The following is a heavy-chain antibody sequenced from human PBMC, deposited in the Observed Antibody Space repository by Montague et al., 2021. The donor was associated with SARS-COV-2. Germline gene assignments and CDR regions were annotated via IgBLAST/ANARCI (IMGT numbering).Heavy chain of an antibody. CDR1: GGSFSGCY. CDR2: INQSGRT. V-gene: IGHV4-34*01. CDR3: ARRGSSVWGVTVSAELDY. J-gene: IGHJ4*02. Sequence: SETLSLTCAVYGGSFSGCYWSWIRQPPEKGLEWIGEINQSGRTNNNPSLKSRVITSVDTSKNQFSLKLISVTAADTAVYYCARRGSSVWGVTVSAELDYWGQGILVIVSS. D-gene: IGHD3-10*01.